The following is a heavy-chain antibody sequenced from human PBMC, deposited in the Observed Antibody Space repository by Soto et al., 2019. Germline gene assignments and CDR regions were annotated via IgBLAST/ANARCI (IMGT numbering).Heavy chain of an antibody. CDR1: GDSITSHY. Sequence: QVQLQESGPGLVKPSETLSLTCNVSGDSITSHYWSWIRQSPGKGLEWVGYVYASGSTNYNPSLKSRVTMSMDTSKNQFSLGLSSVTADDTAIYYCARFFGNYSPMYYFDYWGQGTLVTVSS. D-gene: IGHD3-3*01. CDR2: VYASGST. CDR3: ARFFGNYSPMYYFDY. J-gene: IGHJ4*02. V-gene: IGHV4-4*08.